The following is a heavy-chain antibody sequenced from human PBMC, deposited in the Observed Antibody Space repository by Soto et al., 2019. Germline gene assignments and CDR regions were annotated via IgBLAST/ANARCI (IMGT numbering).Heavy chain of an antibody. Sequence: EVQLVESGGGLVQPGGSLRLSCAASGFTFSTYDLHWVRQATGKGLEWVSGIGTAGDTYYAGSVKGRFTISRENAKHSLYLQMDSLRAGDTAVYYCARGARGFDPWGQGTLVAVSS. CDR1: GFTFSTYD. V-gene: IGHV3-13*04. CDR2: IGTAGDT. CDR3: ARGARGFDP. J-gene: IGHJ5*02.